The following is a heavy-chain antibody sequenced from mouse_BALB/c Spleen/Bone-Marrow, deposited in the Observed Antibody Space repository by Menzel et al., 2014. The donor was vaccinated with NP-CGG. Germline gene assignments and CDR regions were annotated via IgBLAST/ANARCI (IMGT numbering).Heavy chain of an antibody. CDR1: GFDFSRYW. CDR2: INPDSSTI. D-gene: IGHD1-1*01. J-gene: IGHJ3*01. V-gene: IGHV4-1*02. CDR3: ARLSYYGRFAY. Sequence: EVQGVESGGGLVQPGGSLKLSCAASGFDFSRYWMSWVRQAPGKGLEWIGEINPDSSTINYTPSLKDKFIISRDNAKNTLYLQMSKMRPEDTALYYCARLSYYGRFAYWGQGTLATVSA.